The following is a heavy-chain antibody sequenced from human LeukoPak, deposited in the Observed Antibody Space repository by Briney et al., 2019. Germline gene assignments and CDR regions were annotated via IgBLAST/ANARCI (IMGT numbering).Heavy chain of an antibody. Sequence: ASVKVSCKASGYTFTGFYMHWVRQAPGQGLEWMGWIHPNGGNTVYAQNFKDRVTMTRDTSISTTYMELSRLTPDDTAFYYCARASGINLRAAADAWGRGTLVIVSS. CDR1: GYTFTGFY. D-gene: IGHD6-13*01. CDR3: ARASGINLRAAADA. J-gene: IGHJ5*02. CDR2: IHPNGGNT. V-gene: IGHV1-2*02.